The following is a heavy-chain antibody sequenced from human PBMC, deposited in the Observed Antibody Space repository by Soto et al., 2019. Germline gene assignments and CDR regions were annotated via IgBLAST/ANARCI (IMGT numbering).Heavy chain of an antibody. Sequence: QVQLVQSGAEVKKPGSSVKVSCKASGGIFSKFGISWVRQAPGQGLEWMGGIIPMFGTAHYAQKFQGRVTIIADESTTTVYMELSSLRSEDMAVYYCARPAAEESEFFDYWGQGTLVTVSS. CDR3: ARPAAEESEFFDY. J-gene: IGHJ4*02. CDR2: IIPMFGTA. CDR1: GGIFSKFG. D-gene: IGHD6-25*01. V-gene: IGHV1-69*01.